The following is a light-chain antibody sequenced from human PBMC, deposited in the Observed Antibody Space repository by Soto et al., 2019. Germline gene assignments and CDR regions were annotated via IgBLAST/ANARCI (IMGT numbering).Light chain of an antibody. J-gene: IGKJ4*01. CDR1: QSVNNY. CDR3: QQRINWPLT. Sequence: EIGFTQSPVTLSLSPGERATLSCRVSQSVNNYLAWYQQKPGQAPRLLIYDASTRATGIPARFSGSGSGTDFTLTISSLEPEDFAVYYCQQRINWPLTFGGGTKVAIK. V-gene: IGKV3-11*01. CDR2: DAS.